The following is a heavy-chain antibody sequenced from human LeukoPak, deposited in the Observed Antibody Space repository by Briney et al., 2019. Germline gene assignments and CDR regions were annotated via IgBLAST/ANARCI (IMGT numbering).Heavy chain of an antibody. CDR2: IYSSGST. Sequence: SETLSLTCTVSGGSFSSYYRSWVRQPAGKGLEWIGRIYSSGSTKYNPSLKRGVTMSVDTSKNQFSLKLSSVTAADTAVYYCARTIEANIAAAANREAYYFDYWGQGTLVTVSS. D-gene: IGHD6-13*01. CDR3: ARTIEANIAAAANREAYYFDY. V-gene: IGHV4-4*07. CDR1: GGSFSSYY. J-gene: IGHJ4*02.